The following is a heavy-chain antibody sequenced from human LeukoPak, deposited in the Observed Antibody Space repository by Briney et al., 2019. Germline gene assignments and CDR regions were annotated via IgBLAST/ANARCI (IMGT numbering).Heavy chain of an antibody. CDR2: INWNGGNT. CDR1: GFTFDDYG. Sequence: GGSLRLSCAASGFTFDDYGMNWVRQAPGKGLEWVSGINWNGGNTRYADSVKGRFTISRDNAKNPLYLQMNSLRAEDTAVYYCARDRPTYRSYYMDVWGKGTTVTISS. CDR3: ARDRPTYRSYYMDV. D-gene: IGHD1-26*01. V-gene: IGHV3-20*04. J-gene: IGHJ6*03.